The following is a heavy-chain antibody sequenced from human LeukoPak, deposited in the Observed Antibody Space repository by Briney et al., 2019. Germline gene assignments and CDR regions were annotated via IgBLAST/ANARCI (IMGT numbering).Heavy chain of an antibody. J-gene: IGHJ4*02. CDR3: AKDEYNWNYLDY. CDR1: GFTFSSYA. D-gene: IGHD1-20*01. V-gene: IGHV3-23*01. Sequence: PGGSLRLSCAASGFTFSSYAMSWVRQAPGKGLECVSAISGSGGSTYYADSVRGRFTISRDNSKNTLYLQMNSLRAEDTAVYYCAKDEYNWNYLDYWGQGTLGTVSS. CDR2: ISGSGGST.